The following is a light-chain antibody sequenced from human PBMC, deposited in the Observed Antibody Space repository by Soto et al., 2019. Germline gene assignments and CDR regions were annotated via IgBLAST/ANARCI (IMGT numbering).Light chain of an antibody. CDR3: QAWDSSKGV. V-gene: IGLV3-1*01. J-gene: IGLJ1*01. Sequence: SYELTQPPSVSVSPGQTASITCSGDKLGDKYACWYQQKPDQSPVLVIYQDSKRPSGIPERFSGANSGNTATLSISGTQAMDEADYYCQAWDSSKGVFGTGTKLTV. CDR2: QDS. CDR1: KLGDKY.